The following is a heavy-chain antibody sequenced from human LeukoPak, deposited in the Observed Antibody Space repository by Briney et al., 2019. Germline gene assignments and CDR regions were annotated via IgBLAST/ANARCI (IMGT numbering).Heavy chain of an antibody. Sequence: ASVKVSCKASGYTFTGYYMHWVRQAPGQGLEWIGWINPNSGGTKYAQKFQGRVTMTRDTSISTVYMELSRLRSDDTAVYYCARGLRGSPAFDYWGQGTLVTVSS. V-gene: IGHV1-2*02. D-gene: IGHD2-2*01. CDR2: INPNSGGT. CDR1: GYTFTGYY. J-gene: IGHJ4*02. CDR3: ARGLRGSPAFDY.